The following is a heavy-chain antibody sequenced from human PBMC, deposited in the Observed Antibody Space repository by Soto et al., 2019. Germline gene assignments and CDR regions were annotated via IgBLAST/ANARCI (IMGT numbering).Heavy chain of an antibody. D-gene: IGHD2-15*01. CDR2: ISAYNGNT. V-gene: IGHV1-18*01. Sequence: VASVKVSCKASGYTFTSYGISWVRQAPGQGLEWMGWISAYNGNTNYAQKLQGRVTMTTDTSTSTAYMELRSLRSDDTAVYYCAREKGSIVVVVAASRGNWFDPWGQGTLVTVSS. CDR1: GYTFTSYG. CDR3: AREKGSIVVVVAASRGNWFDP. J-gene: IGHJ5*02.